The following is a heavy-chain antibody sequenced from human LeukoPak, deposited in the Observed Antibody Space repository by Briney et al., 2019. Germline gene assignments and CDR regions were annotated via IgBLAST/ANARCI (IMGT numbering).Heavy chain of an antibody. V-gene: IGHV3-23*01. J-gene: IGHJ4*02. CDR3: ARRAALSRNFDS. Sequence: GGSLRLSCAASGFTSSSYAMSWGRQAPGKGLEWVSHMTGISATTFYADSVKGRFTISRDDSRNTLYLQMNSLRAEDTAVYYCARRAALSRNFDSWGQGTLVTVSS. CDR2: MTGISATT. D-gene: IGHD3-16*01. CDR1: GFTSSSYA.